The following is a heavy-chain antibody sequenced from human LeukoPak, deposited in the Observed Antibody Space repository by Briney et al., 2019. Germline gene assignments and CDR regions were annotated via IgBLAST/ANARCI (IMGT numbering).Heavy chain of an antibody. CDR1: GFTFSSYT. D-gene: IGHD3-9*01. J-gene: IGHJ4*02. V-gene: IGHV3-21*01. Sequence: GGSLRLSCAASGFTFSSYTMNWVRQAPGKGLEWVSSISSSRSYIYYADSVKGRFTISRDNAKNSLFLQMNSLRVEDTAVYYCARDVRYFDWSSSYFDYWGQGTLVTVSS. CDR3: ARDVRYFDWSSSYFDY. CDR2: ISSSRSYI.